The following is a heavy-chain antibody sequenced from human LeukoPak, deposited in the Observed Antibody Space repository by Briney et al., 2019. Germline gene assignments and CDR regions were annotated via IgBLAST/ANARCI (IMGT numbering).Heavy chain of an antibody. CDR3: AKGRHDYGDYEADY. D-gene: IGHD4-17*01. CDR1: GFTSSSYG. Sequence: GGSLRLSCAASGFTSSSYGMHWVRPAPGKGLEWVAFIRYDGSNKYYADSVKGRFTISRDNSKNTLYLQMSSLRAEDTAVYYCAKGRHDYGDYEADYWGQGTLVTVSS. J-gene: IGHJ4*02. CDR2: IRYDGSNK. V-gene: IGHV3-30*02.